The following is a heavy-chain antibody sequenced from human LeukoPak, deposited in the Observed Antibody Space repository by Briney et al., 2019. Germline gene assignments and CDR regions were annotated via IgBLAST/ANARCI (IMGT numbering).Heavy chain of an antibody. J-gene: IGHJ4*02. V-gene: IGHV4-34*01. D-gene: IGHD6-13*01. CDR2: ISHSGST. CDR1: GGSFSGYY. Sequence: SETLSLTCAVYGGSFSGYYWSWIRQPPGKGLEWIGEISHSGSTNYNPSLKSRVTISVDTSKNQFSLKLSSVTAADTAVYYCARGVQQNIDYWGQGTLVTVSS. CDR3: ARGVQQNIDY.